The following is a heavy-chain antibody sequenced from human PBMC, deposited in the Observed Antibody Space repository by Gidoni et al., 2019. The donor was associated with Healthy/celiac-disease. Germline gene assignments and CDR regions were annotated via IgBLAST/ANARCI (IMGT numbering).Heavy chain of an antibody. CDR2: ISSSGSTI. D-gene: IGHD6-19*01. CDR1: GFTFSSYE. V-gene: IGHV3-48*03. Sequence: EVQLVESGGGLLQPGGSLRLSCAASGFTFSSYEMNWVRQAPGKGLEWVSYISSSGSTIYYADSVKGRFTITRDNAKNSLYLQMNSLRAEDTAVYYCARGGDSSGWYWNWFDPWGQGTLVTVSS. J-gene: IGHJ5*02. CDR3: ARGGDSSGWYWNWFDP.